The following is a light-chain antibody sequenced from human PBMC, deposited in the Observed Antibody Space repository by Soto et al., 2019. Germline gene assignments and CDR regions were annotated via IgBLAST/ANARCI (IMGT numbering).Light chain of an antibody. CDR3: QQYHNWPA. Sequence: EIVLTQSPGTLSVSPGERATLSCRASQSVFSSLAWYQQKPGQAPRLLIYGAATRATGIPARFSGSGSGTEFTLTISSPQSEDFAVYFCQQYHNWPAFGQGTKVDIK. V-gene: IGKV3-15*01. CDR2: GAA. CDR1: QSVFSS. J-gene: IGKJ1*01.